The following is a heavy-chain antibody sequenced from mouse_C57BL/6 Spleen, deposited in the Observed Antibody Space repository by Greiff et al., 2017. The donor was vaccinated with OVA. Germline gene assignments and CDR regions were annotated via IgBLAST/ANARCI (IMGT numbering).Heavy chain of an antibody. J-gene: IGHJ4*01. Sequence: EVKLVESGGDLVQPGSSMKLSCTASGFTFSDYYMAWVRQVPEKGLEWVANINYDGSSTYYLDSLKSRFIISRDNAKNILYLQMSSLKSEDTATYYCARAPLGLDAMDYWGQGTSVTVSS. V-gene: IGHV5-16*01. CDR2: INYDGSST. CDR1: GFTFSDYY. D-gene: IGHD3-1*01. CDR3: ARAPLGLDAMDY.